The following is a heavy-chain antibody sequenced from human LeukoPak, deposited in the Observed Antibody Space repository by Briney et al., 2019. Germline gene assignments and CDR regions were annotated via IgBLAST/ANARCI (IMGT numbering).Heavy chain of an antibody. CDR2: ISAYNGNT. CDR1: GYTFTSYG. D-gene: IGHD5-18*01. Sequence: ASVKVSCKAAGYTFTSYGISWVRQDPGQGLEWMGWISAYNGNTNYAQKLQGRVTITADKSTSTAYMELSSLRSEDTAVYYCARDRRPRYSYGNYYYYYMDVWGKGTTVTVSS. J-gene: IGHJ6*03. CDR3: ARDRRPRYSYGNYYYYYMDV. V-gene: IGHV1-18*01.